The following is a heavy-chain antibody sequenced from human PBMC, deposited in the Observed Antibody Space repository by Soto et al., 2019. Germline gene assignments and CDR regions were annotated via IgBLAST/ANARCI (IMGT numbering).Heavy chain of an antibody. CDR2: ISGSGGST. D-gene: IGHD3-22*01. CDR1: GFTFSSYA. Sequence: GALRLSCAASGFTFSSYAMSWVRQAPGKGLEWVSAISGSGGSTYYADSVKGRFTIPRDNSKNTLYLQVNSLRAEDTAVYYCAKGVNYYDSSGETNWGQGTLVTVSS. J-gene: IGHJ4*02. V-gene: IGHV3-23*01. CDR3: AKGVNYYDSSGETN.